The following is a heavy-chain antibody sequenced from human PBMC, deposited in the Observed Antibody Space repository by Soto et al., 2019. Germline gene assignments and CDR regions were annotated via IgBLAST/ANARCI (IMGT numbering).Heavy chain of an antibody. CDR2: ISAYNGNT. J-gene: IGHJ4*02. D-gene: IGHD3-9*01. CDR1: GYTFTSYG. CDR3: ARDRGLYYDILTGRYFDY. V-gene: IGHV1-18*01. Sequence: ASVKVSCKASGYTFTSYGISWVRQAPGQGLEWMGWISAYNGNTNYAQKLQGRVTMTTDTSTSTAYMELRSLRSDDTAVYYCARDRGLYYDILTGRYFDYWGQGTLVTVSS.